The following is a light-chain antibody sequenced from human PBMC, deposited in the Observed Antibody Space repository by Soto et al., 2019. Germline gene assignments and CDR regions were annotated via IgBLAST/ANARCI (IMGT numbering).Light chain of an antibody. J-gene: IGKJ4*01. CDR3: QHRSNWPLT. Sequence: EIVLTQSPGTLSLSPGERATLSCRASRSVISSYLAWYQQRPGQAPGLLIYGASSRATGIPARFSGSGSGTDFTLTISSLEPEDFAVYYCQHRSNWPLTFGGGTKVDIK. CDR1: RSVISSY. CDR2: GAS. V-gene: IGKV3D-20*02.